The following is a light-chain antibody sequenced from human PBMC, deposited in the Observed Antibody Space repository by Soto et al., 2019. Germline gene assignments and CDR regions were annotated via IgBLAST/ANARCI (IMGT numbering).Light chain of an antibody. J-gene: IGKJ1*01. CDR2: AAS. V-gene: IGKV1-27*01. CDR3: QKYNSVPWT. Sequence: DIQMTQSPSSLSASVGDGDTITCRASQDINHYLAWYQQKPGKIPRLLIYAASTLQSGVPSRFSGSGSGTDFTLTISSLQPADAATYYCQKYNSVPWTFGQGTKVEI. CDR1: QDINHY.